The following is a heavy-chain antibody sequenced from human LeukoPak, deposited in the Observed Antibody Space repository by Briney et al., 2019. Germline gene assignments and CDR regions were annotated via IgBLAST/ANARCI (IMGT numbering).Heavy chain of an antibody. D-gene: IGHD2-21*02. CDR1: GFTLSGYS. Sequence: GGSLRLSCAASGFTLSGYSMNWVRQAPGKGLEWVSYISSGSSTIYYADSVRGRFTISRDNAKSSLYLQMNSLRAGDTAVYYCARGRADYYFDYWSQGTLVTVSS. CDR3: ARGRADYYFDY. J-gene: IGHJ4*02. V-gene: IGHV3-48*01. CDR2: ISSGSSTI.